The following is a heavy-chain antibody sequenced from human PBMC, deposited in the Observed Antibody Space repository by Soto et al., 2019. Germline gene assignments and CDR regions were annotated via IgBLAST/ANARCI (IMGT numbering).Heavy chain of an antibody. CDR2: IIPIFGTA. D-gene: IGHD2-2*01. V-gene: IGHV1-69*13. J-gene: IGHJ4*02. Sequence: SVKVSCKASGGTFSSYAISWVRQAPGQGLEWMGGIIPIFGTANYAQKFQGRVTITADESTSTAYMELSSLRSEDTAVYYCARVGYCSSTSCYFDYWGQGTLVTVSS. CDR1: GGTFSSYA. CDR3: ARVGYCSSTSCYFDY.